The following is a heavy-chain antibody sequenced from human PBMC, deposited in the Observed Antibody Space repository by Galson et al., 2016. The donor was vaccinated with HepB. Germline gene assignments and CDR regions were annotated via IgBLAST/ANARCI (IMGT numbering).Heavy chain of an antibody. Sequence: SLRLSCAASGFTINNAWMSWVRQAPGKGLEWVGRIKSTADGATKHYAASVHGRFTISRDDSQSTLFLQMHDLQTDDTAVYYCTTSQEGYCTSTSCPLWIWGQGTLVTFSS. D-gene: IGHD2-2*01. CDR2: IKSTADGATK. V-gene: IGHV3-15*01. J-gene: IGHJ4*02. CDR3: TTSQEGYCTSTSCPLWI. CDR1: GFTINNAW.